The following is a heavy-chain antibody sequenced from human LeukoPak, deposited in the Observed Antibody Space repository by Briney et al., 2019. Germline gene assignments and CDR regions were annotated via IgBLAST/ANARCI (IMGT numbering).Heavy chain of an antibody. Sequence: SVKVSCKASGYTFTSYHMHWVRQAPGQGLEWMGGIIPIFGTANYAQKFQGRVTITADESTSTAYMELSSLRSEDTAVYYCARHSTDYIMFDYWGQGTLVTVSS. D-gene: IGHD4-11*01. CDR2: IIPIFGTA. V-gene: IGHV1-69*13. J-gene: IGHJ4*02. CDR3: ARHSTDYIMFDY. CDR1: GYTFTSYH.